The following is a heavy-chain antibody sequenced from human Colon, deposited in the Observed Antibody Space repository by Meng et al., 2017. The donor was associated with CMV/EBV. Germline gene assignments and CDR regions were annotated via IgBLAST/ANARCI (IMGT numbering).Heavy chain of an antibody. V-gene: IGHV3-33*01. CDR2: ISPDGSKK. D-gene: IGHD6-25*01. J-gene: IGHJ4*02. Sequence: HGVRQAPGKGLEWMPTISPDGSKKYYADSVKGRFTISRDNSRIAQFLDLNSLRDEDTAVYFCATGGGTEAATAGVFDFWGQGTLVTVSS. CDR3: ATGGGTEAATAGVFDF.